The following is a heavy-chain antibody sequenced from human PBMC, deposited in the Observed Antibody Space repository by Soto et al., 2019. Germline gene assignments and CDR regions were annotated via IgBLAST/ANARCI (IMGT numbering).Heavy chain of an antibody. CDR2: ISYDGSNK. Sequence: GGSLRLSCAASGFTFSSYGMHWVRQAPGKGLEWVAVISYDGSNKYYADSVKGRFTISRDNSKNTLYLQMNSLRAEDTAVYYCAKEGDYSNNWFDPWGQGTLVTVSS. D-gene: IGHD4-4*01. J-gene: IGHJ5*02. CDR3: AKEGDYSNNWFDP. V-gene: IGHV3-30*18. CDR1: GFTFSSYG.